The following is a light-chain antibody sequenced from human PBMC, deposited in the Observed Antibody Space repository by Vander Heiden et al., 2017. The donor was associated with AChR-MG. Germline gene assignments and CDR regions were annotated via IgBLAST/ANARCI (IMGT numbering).Light chain of an antibody. V-gene: IGKV3-15*01. CDR3: QQYNNWSPYT. CDR2: GAS. Sequence: EIVITQSPATLSVSPGERATLSGRASQSVSSNLAWYQQKPGQAPRLLIYGASTRATGSPARFSGSGSGTEFTLTISSLQSEDFAVYYCQQYNNWSPYTFGQGTKLEIK. J-gene: IGKJ2*01. CDR1: QSVSSN.